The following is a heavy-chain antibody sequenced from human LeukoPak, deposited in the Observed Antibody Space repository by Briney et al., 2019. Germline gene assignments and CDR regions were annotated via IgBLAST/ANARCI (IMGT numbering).Heavy chain of an antibody. Sequence: NPGGSLRLSCAASGFTFSSYGISWVRQAPGQGLEWMGWINPNSGGTNYAQKFQGRVTMTRDTSISTAYMELSRLRSDDTAVYYCAICYAPTPRGAFDIWGQGTMVTVSS. CDR1: GFTFSSYG. J-gene: IGHJ3*02. CDR3: AICYAPTPRGAFDI. D-gene: IGHD2-2*01. CDR2: INPNSGGT. V-gene: IGHV1-2*02.